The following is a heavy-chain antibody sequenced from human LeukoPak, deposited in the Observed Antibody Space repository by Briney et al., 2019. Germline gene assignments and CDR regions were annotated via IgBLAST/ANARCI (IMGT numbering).Heavy chain of an antibody. CDR1: EFTVSNKY. CDR2: IYNGGNT. J-gene: IGHJ4*02. D-gene: IGHD6-19*01. V-gene: IGHV3-53*01. CDR3: TGSGSSGWYYFDY. Sequence: GGTLRLSCAASEFTVSNKYMNWVRQAPGKGLEWVSVIYNGGNTYYADSVKGRFTVSRDNSKNTLYLQMNSLRAEDTAVYYRTGSGSSGWYYFDYWGQGTLVTVSS.